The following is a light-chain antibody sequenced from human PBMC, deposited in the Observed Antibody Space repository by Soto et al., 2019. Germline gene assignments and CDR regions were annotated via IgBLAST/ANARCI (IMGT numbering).Light chain of an antibody. CDR2: ETS. J-gene: IGKJ3*01. CDR1: QSISSH. V-gene: IGKV1-5*03. CDR3: QQYNSPFT. Sequence: DIQVTQSPSTLSASVGDRVTITCRASQSISSHLAWYRQKPGKAPNLLIFETSNLHVGVPSRISASGTGTEFTLTITNLQPDDFATYYCQQYNSPFTFGPGTKVDIK.